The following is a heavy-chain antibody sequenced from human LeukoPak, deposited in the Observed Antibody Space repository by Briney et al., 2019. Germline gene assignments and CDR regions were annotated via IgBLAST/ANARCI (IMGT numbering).Heavy chain of an antibody. CDR2: INHSGST. D-gene: IGHD6-6*01. CDR3: ARGRIAARPRWFDP. J-gene: IGHJ5*02. V-gene: IGHV4-34*01. CDR1: GGSFSGYY. Sequence: PSHTLSLTCAVYGGSFSGYYRSWIRQHPGKRLEWIGEINHSGSTNYNPSLKSRVTISVDTSKNQFSLKLSSVTAADTAVYYCARGRIAARPRWFDPWGQGTLVTVSS.